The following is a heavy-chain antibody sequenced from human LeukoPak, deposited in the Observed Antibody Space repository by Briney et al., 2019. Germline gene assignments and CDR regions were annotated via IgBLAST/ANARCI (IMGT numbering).Heavy chain of an antibody. CDR2: IWYDGSNK. J-gene: IGHJ4*02. CDR3: ARVPYYGDYVWYFDY. CDR1: GFTFSSYG. D-gene: IGHD4-17*01. V-gene: IGHV3-33*01. Sequence: GGSLRLSCAASGFTFSSYGMHWVRQAPGKGLEWVAVIWYDGSNKYYADSVKGRLTISRDNSKNTLYLQMNSLRAEDTAVYYCARVPYYGDYVWYFDYWGQGTLVTVSS.